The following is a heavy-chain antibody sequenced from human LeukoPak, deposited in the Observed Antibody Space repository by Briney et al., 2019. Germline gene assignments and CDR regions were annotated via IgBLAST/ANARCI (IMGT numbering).Heavy chain of an antibody. CDR3: AKDVHLVYSSSWYLA. V-gene: IGHV3-11*01. J-gene: IGHJ3*01. CDR2: ISSSGSTI. Sequence: GGSLRLSCAASGFTFSDYYMSWIRQAPGKGLEWVSYISSSGSTIYYADSVKGRFTISRDNAKNSLYLQMNSLRAEDTAVYYCAKDVHLVYSSSWYLAWGQGTMVTVSS. D-gene: IGHD6-13*01. CDR1: GFTFSDYY.